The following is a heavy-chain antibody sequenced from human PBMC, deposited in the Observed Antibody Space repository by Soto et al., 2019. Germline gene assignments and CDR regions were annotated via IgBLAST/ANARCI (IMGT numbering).Heavy chain of an antibody. D-gene: IGHD3-22*01. Sequence: SVKVSCKASGGTFSSYAISWVRQAPGQGLEWMGAIIPTFGTANYAQKFQGRVTITADKSTSTAYMELSSLRSEDTAVYYCASGRVVVVITGLDALDLWGPGTMVTAS. CDR2: IIPTFGTA. CDR3: ASGRVVVVITGLDALDL. CDR1: GGTFSSYA. J-gene: IGHJ3*01. V-gene: IGHV1-69*06.